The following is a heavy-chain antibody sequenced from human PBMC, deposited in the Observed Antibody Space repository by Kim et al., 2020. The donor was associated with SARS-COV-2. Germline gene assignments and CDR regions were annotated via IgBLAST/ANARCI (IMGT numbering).Heavy chain of an antibody. V-gene: IGHV3-9*01. CDR3: AKDRGDVLMVYARSGGYFDY. J-gene: IGHJ4*02. D-gene: IGHD2-8*01. Sequence: VKGRFTITRDNAKNSLYLKRNSLRAEDTALYYCAKDRGDVLMVYARSGGYFDYWGQGTLVTVSS.